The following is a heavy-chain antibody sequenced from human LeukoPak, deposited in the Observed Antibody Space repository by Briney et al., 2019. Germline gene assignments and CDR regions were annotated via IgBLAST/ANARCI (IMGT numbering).Heavy chain of an antibody. Sequence: GESLKISCKGSGYSFTSYWIGWVRQLPGKGLEWMGIIYPGDSDTRYSPSFQGQVTISADKSISTAYLQWSSLKASDTAMYYCALGGYYYDSSGYPDYWGQGTLVTVSS. J-gene: IGHJ4*02. D-gene: IGHD3-22*01. CDR1: GYSFTSYW. V-gene: IGHV5-51*01. CDR3: ALGGYYYDSSGYPDY. CDR2: IYPGDSDT.